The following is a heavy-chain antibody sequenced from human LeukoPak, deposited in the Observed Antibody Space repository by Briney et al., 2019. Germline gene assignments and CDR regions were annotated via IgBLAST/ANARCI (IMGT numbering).Heavy chain of an antibody. J-gene: IGHJ5*02. Sequence: ASVKDSCKASGYTFTGYYMHWVRQAPGQGLEWMGRINPNSGGTNFAQKLQGGVTMTRDTSLSTAYMELSRLRSDDTAVYYCARGVLGYYGSGRAWGQGTLVTVSS. D-gene: IGHD3-10*01. CDR3: ARGVLGYYGSGRA. V-gene: IGHV1-2*06. CDR2: INPNSGGT. CDR1: GYTFTGYY.